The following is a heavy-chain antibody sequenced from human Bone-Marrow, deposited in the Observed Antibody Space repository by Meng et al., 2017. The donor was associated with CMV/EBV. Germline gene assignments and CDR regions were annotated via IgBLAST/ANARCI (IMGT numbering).Heavy chain of an antibody. CDR1: GYSISSGFF. V-gene: IGHV4-38-2*02. D-gene: IGHD6-6*01. J-gene: IGHJ4*02. CDR3: ARVALAARPEGYYFDF. CDR2: IYHRGNT. Sequence: SEPLSLTCTVSGYSISSGFFWGWIRQPPGKGLEWIGNIYHRGNTYYNSSLKSRVTISVDTSKNQFSLKLSSVTVADTAVYYCARVALAARPEGYYFDFWGQGTLVTVSS.